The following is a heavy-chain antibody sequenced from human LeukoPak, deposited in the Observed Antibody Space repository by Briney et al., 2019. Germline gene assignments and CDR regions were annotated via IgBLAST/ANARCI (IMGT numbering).Heavy chain of an antibody. CDR1: GYTFTSYD. J-gene: IGHJ4*02. CDR3: ARDLEAGGYFDY. V-gene: IGHV1-8*03. Sequence: GASVKVSCKASGYTFTSYDINWVRQATGQGPEWMGWMNPNSGNTGYAQKFQGRVTITRNTSISTAYMELSSLRSEDTAVYYCARDLEAGGYFDYWGQGTLVTVSS. D-gene: IGHD3-3*01. CDR2: MNPNSGNT.